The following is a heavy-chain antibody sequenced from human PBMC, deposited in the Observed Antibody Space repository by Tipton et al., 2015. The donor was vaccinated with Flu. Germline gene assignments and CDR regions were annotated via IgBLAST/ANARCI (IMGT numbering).Heavy chain of an antibody. CDR1: GGSISSGSYF. J-gene: IGHJ5*02. CDR3: ARHERGVSTFP. V-gene: IGHV4-61*09. D-gene: IGHD5/OR15-5a*01. CDR2: ISTSGST. Sequence: TLSLTCTVSGGSISSGSYFWGWIRRPAGEGLEWIGHISTSGSTNYNPSLKSRLTLSVDTSKNPFSLRLTSVTATDTALYYCARHERGVSTFPWGQGTLVTVSS.